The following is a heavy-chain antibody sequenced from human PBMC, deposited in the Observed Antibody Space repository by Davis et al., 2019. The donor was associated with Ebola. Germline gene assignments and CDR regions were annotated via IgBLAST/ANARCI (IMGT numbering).Heavy chain of an antibody. Sequence: SETLSLTCAVYGGSFSGYYWSWIRQPPGKGLEWIGEIKHSGSTYYNPSLKSRVTISVDTSKNQFSLKLSSVTAADTAVYYCARVDYDFWSGYYTGNWFDPWGQGTLVTVSS. J-gene: IGHJ5*02. D-gene: IGHD3-3*01. V-gene: IGHV4-34*01. CDR3: ARVDYDFWSGYYTGNWFDP. CDR1: GGSFSGYY. CDR2: IKHSGST.